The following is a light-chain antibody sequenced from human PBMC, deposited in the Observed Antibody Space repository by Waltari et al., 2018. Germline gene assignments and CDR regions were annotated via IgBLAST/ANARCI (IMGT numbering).Light chain of an antibody. CDR2: GNN. CDR3: QSFDNMLSGGVV. Sequence: QSVLTQSPSVSGTPGQRVTISCSGSTPNIGAGHDVHWYQHLPGTAPKLLIYGNNNRPSGVPDRFSGSKSGTSASLAITGLQADDEADYFCQSFDNMLSGGVVFGGGTKLAVL. J-gene: IGLJ2*01. CDR1: TPNIGAGHD. V-gene: IGLV1-40*01.